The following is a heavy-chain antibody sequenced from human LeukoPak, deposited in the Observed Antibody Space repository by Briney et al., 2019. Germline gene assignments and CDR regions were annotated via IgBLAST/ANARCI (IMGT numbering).Heavy chain of an antibody. CDR1: GFTFSSYS. J-gene: IGHJ4*02. Sequence: GGSLRLSCAASGFTFSSYSMNWVRQAPGKGLEWVSSISSSGSTTHYADSVKGRFTISRDNAKNSLYLQMNSLRAEDTAVYYCAGAGFDYWGQGTQVTVSS. CDR2: ISSSGSTT. D-gene: IGHD3-10*01. V-gene: IGHV3-48*04. CDR3: AGAGFDY.